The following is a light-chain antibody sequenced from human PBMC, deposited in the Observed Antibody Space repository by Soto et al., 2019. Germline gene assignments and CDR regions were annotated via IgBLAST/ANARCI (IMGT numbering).Light chain of an antibody. CDR2: AAS. V-gene: IGKV1-39*01. CDR1: QSISSY. J-gene: IGKJ1*01. CDR3: QQSYSTPPT. Sequence: DIQMTQSPSSLSASVGDRVTITFRASQSISSYLNWYQQKPGKAPKLLIYAASSLQSGVPSRFSCSGSGTDFTLTISSLQPEDFATYYCQQSYSTPPTFGQGTKVDIK.